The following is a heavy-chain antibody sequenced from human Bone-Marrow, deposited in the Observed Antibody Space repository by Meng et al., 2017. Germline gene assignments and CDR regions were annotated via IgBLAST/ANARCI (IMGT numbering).Heavy chain of an antibody. CDR1: GYNFPDYY. Sequence: QVQLVQSGAAVKKPGDSVKVSCKPAGYNFPDYYIHWVRRAPGQGLEWMGRINPKSGDTHYAQKFQARVTMTGDTSISTAYMELSGLRSDDTAMYYCARDEDISAAGKLFGDYWGQGTLVTVSS. CDR3: ARDEDISAAGKLFGDY. CDR2: INPKSGDT. D-gene: IGHD6-25*01. V-gene: IGHV1-2*06. J-gene: IGHJ4*02.